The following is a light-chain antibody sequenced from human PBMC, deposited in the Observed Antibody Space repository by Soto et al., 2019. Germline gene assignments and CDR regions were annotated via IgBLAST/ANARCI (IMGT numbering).Light chain of an antibody. CDR1: SSNIGAGYD. CDR2: ANI. Sequence: QSVLTQPPSVSGAPGQRVTISCTGSSSNIGAGYDVYWYQQLPGTAPKLLIYANINRPSGVPDRFSGSKSGTSASLAITGLQAEDEADYYCQSYDSSLSALFGTGTKVTVL. J-gene: IGLJ1*01. CDR3: QSYDSSLSAL. V-gene: IGLV1-40*01.